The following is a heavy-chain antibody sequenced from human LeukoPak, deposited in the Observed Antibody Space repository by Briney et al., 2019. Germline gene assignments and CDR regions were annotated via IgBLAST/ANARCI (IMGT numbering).Heavy chain of an antibody. CDR3: ARGLRGYGGHNWFDP. CDR1: GYTFTSYD. J-gene: IGHJ5*02. V-gene: IGHV1-8*03. D-gene: IGHD5-12*01. CDR2: MNPDSGNT. Sequence: ASVKVSCKASGYTFTSYDINWVRQATGQGLEWMGWMNPDSGNTGYAQKFQGRVTITRNTSISTAYMELSSLRSEDTAVYYCARGLRGYGGHNWFDPWGQGTLVTVSS.